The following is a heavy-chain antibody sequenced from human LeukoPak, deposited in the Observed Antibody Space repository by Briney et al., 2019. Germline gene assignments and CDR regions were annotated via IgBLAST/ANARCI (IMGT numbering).Heavy chain of an antibody. CDR3: AKDRQAYSSSSLSGFDP. CDR2: ISGSGGST. J-gene: IGHJ5*02. CDR1: GFTFSSYA. V-gene: IGHV3-23*01. D-gene: IGHD6-6*01. Sequence: GGSLRLSCAASGFTFSSYAMSWVRQAPGKGLEWVSAISGSGGSTYYADSVKGRFTISRDNSKNTLYLQMNSLRAEDTAVYYCAKDRQAYSSSSLSGFDPWGQGTLVTVSS.